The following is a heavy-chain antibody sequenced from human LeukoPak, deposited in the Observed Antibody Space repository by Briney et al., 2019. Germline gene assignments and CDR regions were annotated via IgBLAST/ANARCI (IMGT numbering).Heavy chain of an antibody. V-gene: IGHV1-69*05. CDR3: ARDRDVDSSGYLPSY. J-gene: IGHJ4*02. Sequence: SVKVSCNASGGTFSSYAISWVRHAPGQGLEWMGGIIPIFGTANYAQKFQGRVTITTDESTSTAYMELSSLRSEDTAVYYCARDRDVDSSGYLPSYWGQGTLVTVSS. CDR1: GGTFSSYA. D-gene: IGHD3-22*01. CDR2: IIPIFGTA.